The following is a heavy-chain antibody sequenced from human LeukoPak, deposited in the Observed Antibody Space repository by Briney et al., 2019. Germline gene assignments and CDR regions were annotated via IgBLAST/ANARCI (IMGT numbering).Heavy chain of an antibody. D-gene: IGHD3-3*01. CDR2: IDSSGTKT. J-gene: IGHJ4*02. V-gene: IGHV3-23*01. CDR1: GFTFSSYT. Sequence: GGSLRLSCAASGFTFSSYTMSWVRQAPGKGLAWVSGIDSSGTKTTYTDSVKGRFTISRDNPRNTLYLQMNSLRAEDTAVYYCAKDETGFLNYFHYWGQGALVTVSS. CDR3: AKDETGFLNYFHY.